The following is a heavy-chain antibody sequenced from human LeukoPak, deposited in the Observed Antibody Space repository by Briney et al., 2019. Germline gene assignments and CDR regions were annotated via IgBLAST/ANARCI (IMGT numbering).Heavy chain of an antibody. Sequence: GGSLRLSCAASGFTFSSYSMNWVRQAPGKGLEWVSYISSSSSTIYYADSVKGRFTISRDNTKNSLYLQMNSLRDEDTAVYYCARALGITGTTDFDYWGQGTLVTVSS. CDR3: ARALGITGTTDFDY. J-gene: IGHJ4*02. D-gene: IGHD1-7*01. CDR2: ISSSSSTI. CDR1: GFTFSSYS. V-gene: IGHV3-48*02.